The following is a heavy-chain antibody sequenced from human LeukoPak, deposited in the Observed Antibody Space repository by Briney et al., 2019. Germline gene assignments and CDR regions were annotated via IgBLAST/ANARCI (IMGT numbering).Heavy chain of an antibody. CDR3: ARGGGLQQWLVHNNWFDP. CDR1: GGSISSYY. CDR2: IYYRGST. Sequence: PSETLSLTCTVSGGSISSYYWSWLRQPPGKGLEWVGYIYYRGSTNYNPSLKSRVTISVDTSKNQCSLKLSSVTAADTAVYYCARGGGLQQWLVHNNWFDPWGQGTLVTVSS. V-gene: IGHV4-59*01. J-gene: IGHJ5*02. D-gene: IGHD6-19*01.